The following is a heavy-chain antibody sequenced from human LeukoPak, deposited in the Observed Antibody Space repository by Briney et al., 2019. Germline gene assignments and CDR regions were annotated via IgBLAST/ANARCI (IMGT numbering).Heavy chain of an antibody. CDR2: ISQSGSDI. Sequence: GGSLRLSCAASGFTLSDYYMSWIRQAPGEGLEWLSFISQSGSDIHYADSVRGRFTVSRDNAQNSLYLQMNSLRAEDMAVYYCVRDIRAVGETLYFDHWGQGALVTVSS. D-gene: IGHD1-26*01. J-gene: IGHJ4*02. V-gene: IGHV3-11*01. CDR3: VRDIRAVGETLYFDH. CDR1: GFTLSDYY.